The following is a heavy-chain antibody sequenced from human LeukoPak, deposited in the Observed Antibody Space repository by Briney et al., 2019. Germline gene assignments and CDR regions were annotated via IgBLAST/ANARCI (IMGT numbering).Heavy chain of an antibody. J-gene: IGHJ4*02. CDR1: GFTFSRYD. CDR3: ARGGETGFDH. Sequence: GGSLRLSCAASGFTFSRYDMHWVRQAPGKGLEWVSAIAAAGDTFYVGSVKGRFTISRENAKSSLYLQMNSLRAGDTAVYHCARGGETGFDHWGQGTLVTVPS. D-gene: IGHD3-10*01. CDR2: IAAAGDT. V-gene: IGHV3-13*01.